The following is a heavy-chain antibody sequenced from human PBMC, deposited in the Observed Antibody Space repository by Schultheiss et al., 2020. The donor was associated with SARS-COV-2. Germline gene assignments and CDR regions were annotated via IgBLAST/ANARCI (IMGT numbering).Heavy chain of an antibody. D-gene: IGHD1-7*01. CDR2: IYHSGST. CDR3: ARAGTTPPENFDY. CDR1: GYSISSGYY. V-gene: IGHV4-38-2*01. Sequence: SETLSLTCAVSGYSISSGYYWGWIRQPPGKGLEWIGSIYHSGSTNYNPSLKSRVTISVDTSKNQFSLKLNSLTAADTAVYYCARAGTTPPENFDYWGQGTLVTVSS. J-gene: IGHJ4*02.